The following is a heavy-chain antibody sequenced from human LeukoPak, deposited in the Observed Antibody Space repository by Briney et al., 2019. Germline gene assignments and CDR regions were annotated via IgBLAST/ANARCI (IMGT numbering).Heavy chain of an antibody. Sequence: PGESLKISCKGSGYRFTSYWIGWVCQMPGKGLEWMGIIFPGDSDTRYSPSFQGQVTISADKSISTAYLQWSSLKASDTAMYYCARPRYSSGWYFDFWGQGTLVTVSS. J-gene: IGHJ4*02. D-gene: IGHD6-19*01. V-gene: IGHV5-51*01. CDR1: GYRFTSYW. CDR2: IFPGDSDT. CDR3: ARPRYSSGWYFDF.